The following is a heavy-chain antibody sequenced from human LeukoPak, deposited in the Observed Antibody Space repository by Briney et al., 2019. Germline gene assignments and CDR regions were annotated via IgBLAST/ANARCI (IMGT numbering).Heavy chain of an antibody. D-gene: IGHD3-3*01. CDR2: IYYSGNT. V-gene: IGHV4-59*11. CDR3: ARYNDYDFWSGYYTKGSNWFDP. J-gene: IGHJ5*02. Sequence: YPSETLSLTCTVSGGSISSHYWSWIRQPPGKGLEWIGHIYYSGNTNYNPSLKSRVTISVDTSKNQFSLKLSSVTAADTAMYYCARYNDYDFWSGYYTKGSNWFDPWGQGTLVTVSS. CDR1: GGSISSHY.